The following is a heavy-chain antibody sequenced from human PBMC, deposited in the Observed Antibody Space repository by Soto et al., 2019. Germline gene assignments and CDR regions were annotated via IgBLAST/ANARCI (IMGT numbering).Heavy chain of an antibody. CDR1: GYSFASYW. J-gene: IGHJ6*02. Sequence: PGESLKISCQGSGYSFASYWIGWVRQMPGKDLEWMGIIYPGDSVTRYSPSFQGPVTISADKSLRTAYLQWTSLKASDTALYYCARTRSFTLGFYYDGMDVWGQGTTVTVSS. CDR3: ARTRSFTLGFYYDGMDV. D-gene: IGHD6-6*01. CDR2: IYPGDSVT. V-gene: IGHV5-51*01.